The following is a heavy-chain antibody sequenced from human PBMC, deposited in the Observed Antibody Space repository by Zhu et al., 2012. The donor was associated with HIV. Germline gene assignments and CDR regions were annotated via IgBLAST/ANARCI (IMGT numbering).Heavy chain of an antibody. Sequence: QVQLQESGPGLVKPSETLSLTCTVSGGSISSYYWSWIRQPPGKGLEWIGYIYYSGSTNYNPSLKSRVTISVDTSKNQFSLKLSSVTAADTAVYYCAREPEDGYNYWYFDRRGAWPPWSTVSS. V-gene: IGHV4-59*01. CDR2: IYYSGST. D-gene: IGHD5-24*01. CDR1: GGSISSYY. CDR3: AREPEDGYNYWYFDRR. J-gene: IGHJ2*01.